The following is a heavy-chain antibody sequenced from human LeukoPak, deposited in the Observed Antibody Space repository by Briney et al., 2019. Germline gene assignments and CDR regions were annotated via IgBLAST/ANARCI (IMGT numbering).Heavy chain of an antibody. D-gene: IGHD6-13*01. CDR1: GFRFSDFT. Sequence: GGSLRLSCAASGFRFSDFTMTWVRQAPGKGPEWVSAIGGRGGSTYYADSVGGRFTISRDNSKDMVYLQMNSLRAEDTAVYYCARGPRTAAGTVGDYWGQGTLVTVSS. CDR2: IGGRGGST. CDR3: ARGPRTAAGTVGDY. V-gene: IGHV3-23*01. J-gene: IGHJ4*02.